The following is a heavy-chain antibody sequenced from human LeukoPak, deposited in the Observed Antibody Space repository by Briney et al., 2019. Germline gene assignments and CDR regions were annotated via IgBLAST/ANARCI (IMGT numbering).Heavy chain of an antibody. CDR3: AREGSMVRGVGIFGFDY. Sequence: AASVKVSCKSSGYTFISYAMHWVRQAPGQRLEWVGWMNAGNGNTRYSQKFQGRVTITRDTSASTAYMELSSLKSEDMAVYYCAREGSMVRGVGIFGFDYWGQGTLVTVSS. D-gene: IGHD3-10*01. V-gene: IGHV1-3*03. CDR2: MNAGNGNT. CDR1: GYTFISYA. J-gene: IGHJ4*02.